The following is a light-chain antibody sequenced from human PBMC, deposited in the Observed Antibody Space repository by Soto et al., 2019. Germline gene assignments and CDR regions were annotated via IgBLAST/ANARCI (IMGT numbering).Light chain of an antibody. Sequence: EIVLTQSPGTLSLSPGERATLSCRASQSVSSIYLTWFQQKPGQAPRLLIYGASSRATGVPDRFSGSGSGTDFTLTISRLEPEDVAVYVCQHQGSPPYTFGQGTNLEIK. V-gene: IGKV3-20*01. CDR1: QSVSSIY. CDR3: QHQGSPPYT. CDR2: GAS. J-gene: IGKJ2*01.